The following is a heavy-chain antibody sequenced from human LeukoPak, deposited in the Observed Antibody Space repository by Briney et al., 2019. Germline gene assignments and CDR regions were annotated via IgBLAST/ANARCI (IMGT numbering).Heavy chain of an antibody. D-gene: IGHD6-19*01. CDR2: IRPDGDRT. CDR1: GFTFSTYA. V-gene: IGHV3-23*01. CDR3: AREQSGTRGWYTVDY. Sequence: PGGSLRLSCAASGFTFSTYAITWVRQGQGKGLEWVSAIRPDGDRTYYANSVRGRFTISRDNSKDTVYLQINGLRVEDTAVYYCAREQSGTRGWYTVDYWGQGTLVTVSS. J-gene: IGHJ4*02.